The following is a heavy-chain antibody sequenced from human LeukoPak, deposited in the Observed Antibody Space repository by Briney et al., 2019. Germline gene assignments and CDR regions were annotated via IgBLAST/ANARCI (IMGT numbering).Heavy chain of an antibody. CDR3: ARAPNYYDSSGYYYRGGFDY. CDR1: GFTFSDYH. J-gene: IGHJ4*02. V-gene: IGHV3-11*04. CDR2: ISRSGSTI. Sequence: GSLRLSCAVSGFTFSDYHMSWIRQAPGKGLEWLSYISRSGSTIYYADSVKGRFTISRDNSKNTLYLQMNSLRAEDTAVYYCARAPNYYDSSGYYYRGGFDYWGQGTLVTVSS. D-gene: IGHD3-22*01.